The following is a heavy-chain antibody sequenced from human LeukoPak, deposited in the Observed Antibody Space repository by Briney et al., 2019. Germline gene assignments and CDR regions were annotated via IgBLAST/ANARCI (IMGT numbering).Heavy chain of an antibody. CDR3: ARDYRAGGGATFAFDI. Sequence: GGSLRLSCAASGFTFSSYAMHWVRQAPGKGLEWVAVISYDGSNKYCADSVKGRFTISRDNSKNTLYLQMNSLRAEDTAVYYCARDYRAGGGATFAFDIWGQGTMVTVSS. CDR2: ISYDGSNK. V-gene: IGHV3-30-3*01. CDR1: GFTFSSYA. D-gene: IGHD1-26*01. J-gene: IGHJ3*02.